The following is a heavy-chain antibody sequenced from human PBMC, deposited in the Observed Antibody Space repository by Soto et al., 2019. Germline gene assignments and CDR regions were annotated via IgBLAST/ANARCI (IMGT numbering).Heavy chain of an antibody. CDR1: GCTFSNAW. D-gene: IGHD4-17*01. CDR2: IKSKADGATT. Sequence: GGSLRLSCAASGCTFSNAWMSWVRQAPGKGLEWFGRIKSKADGATTDYAAHVKGRLTISRDDSKNTLYLQMNSLKTEDTAVYYCTTAESDSGVDYWGQGTLVTVS. V-gene: IGHV3-15*01. CDR3: TTAESDSGVDY. J-gene: IGHJ4*02.